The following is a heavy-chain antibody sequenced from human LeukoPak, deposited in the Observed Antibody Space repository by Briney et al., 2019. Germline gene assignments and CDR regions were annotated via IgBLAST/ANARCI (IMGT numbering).Heavy chain of an antibody. D-gene: IGHD6-19*01. Sequence: GGSLRLSCAGSGFTFSRYSMNWFRQAPGKGLEWVSSISSSSSYIFYADSVKGRFTISRDNANNSLYLQMSSLRTEDTAVYYCARDAQWLVPEGYYFYMDVWGKGTTVTVSS. CDR2: ISSSSSYI. V-gene: IGHV3-21*01. J-gene: IGHJ6*03. CDR1: GFTFSRYS. CDR3: ARDAQWLVPEGYYFYMDV.